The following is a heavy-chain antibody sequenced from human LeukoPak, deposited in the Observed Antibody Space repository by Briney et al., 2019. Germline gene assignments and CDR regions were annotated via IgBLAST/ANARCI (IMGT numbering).Heavy chain of an antibody. V-gene: IGHV3-23*01. CDR1: GFTFSTYG. J-gene: IGHJ4*02. Sequence: GGSLRLSCAASGFTFSTYGMHWVRQAPGKGLEWVSKISVSSENTYYADSVRGRFTISRDDSKNTLYLQMNSLRVEDTAVYYCAKGYYDSTGYPLRPSFDYWGQGTLVTVSS. CDR3: AKGYYDSTGYPLRPSFDY. CDR2: ISVSSENT. D-gene: IGHD3-22*01.